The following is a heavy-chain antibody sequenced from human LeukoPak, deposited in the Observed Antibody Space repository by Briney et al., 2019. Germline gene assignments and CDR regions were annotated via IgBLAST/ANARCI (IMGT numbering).Heavy chain of an antibody. CDR1: GGSISSYY. Sequence: PWETLSLTCTVSGGSISSYYWSWIRQPPGKGLEWIGYIYYSGSTNYNPSLKSRVTISVDTSKNQCSLKLSSVTAADTAVYYCARSNTTHYDFWSGYYIDAFDIWGQGTMVTVSS. CDR2: IYYSGST. V-gene: IGHV4-59*01. D-gene: IGHD3-3*01. J-gene: IGHJ3*02. CDR3: ARSNTTHYDFWSGYYIDAFDI.